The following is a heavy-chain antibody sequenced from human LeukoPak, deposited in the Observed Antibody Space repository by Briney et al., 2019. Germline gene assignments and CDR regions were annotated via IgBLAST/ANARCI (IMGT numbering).Heavy chain of an antibody. CDR1: GFTFSIYA. V-gene: IGHV3-23*01. J-gene: IGHJ4*02. CDR2: ISDICGST. CDR3: VKDITSGYYGILDY. Sequence: PGGSLRLSCAGSGFTFSIYAMSWVRQAPGEGLEWVSSISDICGSTYHADSVKGRFTISRDNSKNTLYVQMNSLRVEDTAVYYCVKDITSGYYGILDYWGQGTLVTVSS. D-gene: IGHD3-22*01.